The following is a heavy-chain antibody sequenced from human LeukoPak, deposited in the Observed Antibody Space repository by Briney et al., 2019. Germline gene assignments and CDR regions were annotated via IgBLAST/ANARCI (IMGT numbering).Heavy chain of an antibody. V-gene: IGHV3-30*18. CDR2: ISYDGDDK. Sequence: GGSLRLSCAASGFTFSGYGMHWVRQAPGKGLEWVAVISYDGDDKYYADSVKGRFTISRDSSKNTLYLQMNSLRAEDTAIYYRAKGLGGNPAYWGQGTLVTVSS. CDR1: GFTFSGYG. D-gene: IGHD3-16*01. J-gene: IGHJ4*02. CDR3: AKGLGGNPAY.